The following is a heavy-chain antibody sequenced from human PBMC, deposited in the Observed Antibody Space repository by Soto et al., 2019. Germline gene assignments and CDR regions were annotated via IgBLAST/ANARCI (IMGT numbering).Heavy chain of an antibody. J-gene: IGHJ4*02. Sequence: EVQLVESGGGLVQPGGSLRLSCAASGFTFSSYWMNWVRQAPGKGLEWVANIKQDGSAEYYVDSVKGRFTISRDNAKNSLYLQMNSLRDEATAVYYCVRGSSGNNNWHLSSVWGQGTLVTVSS. D-gene: IGHD1-1*01. CDR2: IKQDGSAE. CDR3: VRGSSGNNNWHLSSV. V-gene: IGHV3-7*01. CDR1: GFTFSSYW.